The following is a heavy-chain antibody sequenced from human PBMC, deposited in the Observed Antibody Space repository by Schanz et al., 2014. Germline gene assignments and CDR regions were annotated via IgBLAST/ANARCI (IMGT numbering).Heavy chain of an antibody. CDR3: AKARRKSNCSGGRCFHYSYYGMDV. D-gene: IGHD2-15*01. Sequence: QVQLVESGGGVVQPGRSLRLSCAAYGFTLSSYAMHWVRQAPGKGLEWVAVISYDGSNKYYADSVKGRFTISRDNAKNTLYLQRNSLRAEDTAVYYCAKARRKSNCSGGRCFHYSYYGMDVWGQGTTVTVSS. V-gene: IGHV3-30-3*01. CDR2: ISYDGSNK. J-gene: IGHJ6*02. CDR1: GFTLSSYA.